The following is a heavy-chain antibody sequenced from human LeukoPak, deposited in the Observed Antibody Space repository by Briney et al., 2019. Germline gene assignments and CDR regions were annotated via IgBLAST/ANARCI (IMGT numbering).Heavy chain of an antibody. CDR2: IYYSGST. Sequence: SETLSLTCTVSGGSISGYYWSWIRQPPGKGLEWIGYIYYSGSTNYNPSLKSRVTISVDTSKNQFSLKLSSVTAADTAVYYCARGKSYGDWYFDLWGRGTLVTVSS. V-gene: IGHV4-59*01. CDR3: ARGKSYGDWYFDL. CDR1: GGSISGYY. D-gene: IGHD3-16*01. J-gene: IGHJ2*01.